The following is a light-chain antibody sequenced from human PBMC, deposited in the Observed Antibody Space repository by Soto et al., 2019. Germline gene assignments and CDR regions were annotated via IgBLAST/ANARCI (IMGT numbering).Light chain of an antibody. CDR2: VAS. CDR1: QSISTY. CDR3: QQGYSNPRT. V-gene: IGKV1-39*01. Sequence: DIQMTQSPSSLSASVGDRVTITCRASQSISTYLNWYQQIPGKAPKLLIYVASTLQSGVPSRFSGGGSGTDFTLTISSLQPEDFATYFCQQGYSNPRTFGQGTKLEIK. J-gene: IGKJ2*02.